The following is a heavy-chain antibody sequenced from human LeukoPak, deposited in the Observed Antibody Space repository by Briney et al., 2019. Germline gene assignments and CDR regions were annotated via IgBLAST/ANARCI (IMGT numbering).Heavy chain of an antibody. CDR1: GFTFTSSA. D-gene: IGHD2-2*02. CDR2: IVVGSGNT. V-gene: IGHV1-58*01. J-gene: IGHJ4*02. CDR3: ARVQVEYCSSTSCYIHPPFDY. Sequence: SVKVSCKASGFTFTSSAVQWVRQARGQRLEWIGWIVVGSGNTNYAQKFQERVTITRDMSTSTAYMELSSLRSEDTAVYYCARVQVEYCSSTSCYIHPPFDYWGQGTLVTVSS.